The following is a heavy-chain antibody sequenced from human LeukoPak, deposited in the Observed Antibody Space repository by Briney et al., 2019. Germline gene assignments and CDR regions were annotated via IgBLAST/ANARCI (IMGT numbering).Heavy chain of an antibody. D-gene: IGHD1-26*01. CDR2: ISAYNGNT. CDR3: ARGVGATLGRAFDI. CDR1: GYTFTNYG. V-gene: IGHV1-18*01. Sequence: GASVKVSCKASGYTFTNYGFSWVRQAPGQGLEWMGWISAYNGNTNYAQKLQGRVTMTIDTSTRTGYRELRSLRSDDTAVYYCARGVGATLGRAFDIWGQGTMVSVSS. J-gene: IGHJ3*02.